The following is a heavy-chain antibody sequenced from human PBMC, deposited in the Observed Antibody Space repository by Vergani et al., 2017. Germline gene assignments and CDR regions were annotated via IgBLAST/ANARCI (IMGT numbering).Heavy chain of an antibody. CDR1: GGSFRGYY. D-gene: IGHD2-2*01. Sequence: QVQLQQCGAGLLKPSETLSLTCAVYGGSFRGYYWSWIRQPPGQGLEWIGEINHSGSTNYNPSLKSRVTISVDTSKNQFSLKLSSVTAADTAVYYCARLSQDIVVVPAARAYYYYGMDVWGQGTTVTVSS. CDR3: ARLSQDIVVVPAARAYYYYGMDV. CDR2: INHSGST. V-gene: IGHV4-34*01. J-gene: IGHJ6*02.